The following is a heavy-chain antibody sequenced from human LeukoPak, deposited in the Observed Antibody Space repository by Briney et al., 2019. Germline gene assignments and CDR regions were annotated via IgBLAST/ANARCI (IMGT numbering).Heavy chain of an antibody. D-gene: IGHD3-10*01. Sequence: GGSLRLSCAASGFTFSNYAMSWVRQAPGKGLEWVGRIKSKTDGGTTDYAAPVKGRFTISRDDSKNTLYLQMNSLKTEDTAVYYCTTTMVRGAITDYWGQGTLVTVSS. V-gene: IGHV3-15*01. CDR3: TTTMVRGAITDY. CDR2: IKSKTDGGTT. J-gene: IGHJ4*02. CDR1: GFTFSNYA.